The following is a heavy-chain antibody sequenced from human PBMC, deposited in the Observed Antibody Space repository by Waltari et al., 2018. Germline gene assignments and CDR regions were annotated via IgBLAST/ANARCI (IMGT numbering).Heavy chain of an antibody. CDR2: IYHSGST. V-gene: IGHV4-38-2*02. J-gene: IGHJ4*02. CDR3: ARDTPAPRITGATSVDY. D-gene: IGHD1-20*01. CDR1: GYSISSGYY. Sequence: QVQLQESGPGLVKPSATLSLTCPVSGYSISSGYYWGWIRQPPGKGLEWIGSIYHSGSTFYNPSLKSRVTISVDTSKNQFSLKLSSVTAADTAVYYCARDTPAPRITGATSVDYWGQGTLVTVSS.